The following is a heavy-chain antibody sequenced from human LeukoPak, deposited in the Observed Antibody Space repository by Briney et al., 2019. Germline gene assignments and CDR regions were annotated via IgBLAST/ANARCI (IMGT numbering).Heavy chain of an antibody. J-gene: IGHJ4*02. Sequence: GGSLRLSCVASGFTFTTYSLNWVRQAPGKGLEWVSSISSTSSYIYYADSVKGRFTLSRDNAKNSIYLQMDSLRAEDTAVYYCARSPGMVRGVIIECWGQGTLVTVSS. V-gene: IGHV3-21*01. CDR3: ARSPGMVRGVIIEC. CDR1: GFTFTTYS. CDR2: ISSTSSYI. D-gene: IGHD3-10*01.